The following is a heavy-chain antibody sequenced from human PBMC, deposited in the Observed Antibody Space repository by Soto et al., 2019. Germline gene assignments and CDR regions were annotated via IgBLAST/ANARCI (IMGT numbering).Heavy chain of an antibody. V-gene: IGHV4-4*02. D-gene: IGHD2-21*01. Sequence: QVQLQESGPGLVKPSGTLSLTCAVSSGSISSSNWWSWVRQPPGKGLEWIGEIYHSGSTNYNPSLKRRVTISVDKSKTQFSPRLSSVTASDTDVYYCAREGSEALFIAWGQGTLVTVSS. CDR3: AREGSEALFIA. CDR1: SGSISSSNW. CDR2: IYHSGST. J-gene: IGHJ5*02.